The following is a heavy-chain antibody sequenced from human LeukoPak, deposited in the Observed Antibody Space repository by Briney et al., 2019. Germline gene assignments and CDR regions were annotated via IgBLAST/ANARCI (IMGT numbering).Heavy chain of an antibody. J-gene: IGHJ4*02. CDR2: IYYSGST. V-gene: IGHV4-59*01. CDR1: GASISAYS. D-gene: IGHD3-10*01. Sequence: SETLSLTCTVSGASISAYSWTWVRQPPGKGLEWIGYIYYSGSTNYNPSLTSRVTISVDTSKNQFSLKLSSVTAADTAVYYCARVKAASYYFFDYWGQGTLVTVSS. CDR3: ARVKAASYYFFDY.